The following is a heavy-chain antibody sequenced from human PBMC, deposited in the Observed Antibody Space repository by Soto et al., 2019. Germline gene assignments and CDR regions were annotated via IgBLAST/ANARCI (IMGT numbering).Heavy chain of an antibody. Sequence: QLQLQESGSGLVKPSQTLSLTCAVSGGSISSGGYSWSWIRQPPGKGLEWIGYIYHSGSTYYNPSLKSRVTISVDRSKNQFSLKLSSVTAADTAVYYCARVPTTIFGVVGAFDIWGQGTMVTVSS. D-gene: IGHD3-3*01. CDR3: ARVPTTIFGVVGAFDI. J-gene: IGHJ3*02. CDR2: IYHSGST. V-gene: IGHV4-30-2*01. CDR1: GGSISSGGYS.